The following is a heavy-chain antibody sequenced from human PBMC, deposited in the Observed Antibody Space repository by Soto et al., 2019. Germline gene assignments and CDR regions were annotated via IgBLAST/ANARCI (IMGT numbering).Heavy chain of an antibody. CDR2: IYNSGST. J-gene: IGHJ4*02. D-gene: IGHD4-17*01. Sequence: QVQLQESGPGLVKPSQTLSLTCTVSGGSISTGGYYWTWIRQHPGKGLEWIGYIYNSGSTYYNPTLKSRVTRSVDTSKNQFPLTLSSVTAADTAVYYFARRLSVTLVDNWGQGTRVTVSS. CDR3: ARRLSVTLVDN. V-gene: IGHV4-31*03. CDR1: GGSISTGGYY.